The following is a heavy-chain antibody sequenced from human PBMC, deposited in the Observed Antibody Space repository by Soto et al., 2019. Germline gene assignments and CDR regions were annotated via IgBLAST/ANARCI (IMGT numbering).Heavy chain of an antibody. V-gene: IGHV4-4*07. CDR2: IYTGGNT. D-gene: IGHD3-3*02. CDR1: GRSMISYY. CDR3: AREGDDRHFFFDS. Sequence: ETLSLTCNVSGRSMISYYWSWIRQPAGKGLEWIGRIYTGGNTNYNPSLKSRVTMSVDTSKSQFSLSLTSVTAADTAVYYCAREGDDRHFFFDSWGQGTLVTVSS. J-gene: IGHJ4*02.